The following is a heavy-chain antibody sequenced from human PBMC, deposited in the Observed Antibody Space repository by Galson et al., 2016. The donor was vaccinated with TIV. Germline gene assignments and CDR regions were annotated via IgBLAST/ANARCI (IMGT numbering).Heavy chain of an antibody. CDR1: GYTFQSYA. D-gene: IGHD3-22*01. Sequence: QSGAEVKKPGASVKISCKTSGYTFQSYAITWVRQAPGQGLEWMGWIRADNGNTEYAQKWQGRVTMTTDTSATTAHMELRSLRSDDTATYYCARDLKEAWGTFYYDSSTYYVALDVWGQGTTVIVS. CDR2: IRADNGNT. CDR3: ARDLKEAWGTFYYDSSTYYVALDV. V-gene: IGHV1-18*04. J-gene: IGHJ6*02.